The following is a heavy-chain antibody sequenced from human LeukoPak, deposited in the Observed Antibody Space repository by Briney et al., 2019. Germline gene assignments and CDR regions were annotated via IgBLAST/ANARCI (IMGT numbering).Heavy chain of an antibody. CDR3: ARPIQLWSWFDY. Sequence: GASLKISCKGSGYSFTTHWIGWVRQMPGKGLELMGIIYPGGSDTRYSPSFQGQVTISADKSISTAYLQWSSLKASDTAMYYCARPIQLWSWFDYWGQGTLVTVSS. D-gene: IGHD5-18*01. V-gene: IGHV5-51*01. CDR2: IYPGGSDT. J-gene: IGHJ4*02. CDR1: GYSFTTHW.